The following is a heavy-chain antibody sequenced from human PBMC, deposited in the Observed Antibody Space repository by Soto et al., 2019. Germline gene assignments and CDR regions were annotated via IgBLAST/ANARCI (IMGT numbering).Heavy chain of an antibody. J-gene: IGHJ4*02. D-gene: IGHD6-19*01. CDR3: ARDLAVAGGSFDY. CDR1: GYTFTSYA. CDR2: INAGNGNT. V-gene: IGHV1-3*01. Sequence: QDQLVQSGAEVKKPGASVKVSCKASGYTFTSYAMHWVRQAPGQRLEWMGWINAGNGNTKYSQKFQGRVTITRDTSASTAYMELSSLRSEDTAVYYCARDLAVAGGSFDYWGQGTLVTVSS.